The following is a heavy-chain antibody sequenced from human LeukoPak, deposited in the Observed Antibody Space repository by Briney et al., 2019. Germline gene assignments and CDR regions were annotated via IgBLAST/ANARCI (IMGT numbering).Heavy chain of an antibody. CDR2: ISAYNGNT. J-gene: IGHJ4*02. Sequence: ASVKVSCKASGYTFTSYGISWVRQAPGQGLEWMGWISAYNGNTNYAQKLQGRVTMTTDTSTSTAYMELRSLRSDDTAVYYCARNQDSSSWSLMTYYFDYRGQGTLVTVSS. CDR3: ARNQDSSSWSLMTYYFDY. D-gene: IGHD6-13*01. V-gene: IGHV1-18*01. CDR1: GYTFTSYG.